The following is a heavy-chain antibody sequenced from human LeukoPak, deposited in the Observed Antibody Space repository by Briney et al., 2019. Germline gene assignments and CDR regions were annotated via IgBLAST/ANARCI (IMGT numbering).Heavy chain of an antibody. Sequence: SETLSLTWTVSGXSISSYYRSWIRQPPGKGLEWIGYIYYSGSTNYNPSLKSRVTISVDTSKNQFSLKLSSVTAADTAVYYCARGFCSSTSCFGGWFDPWGQGTLVTVSS. CDR2: IYYSGST. CDR1: GXSISSYY. V-gene: IGHV4-59*01. D-gene: IGHD2-2*01. J-gene: IGHJ5*02. CDR3: ARGFCSSTSCFGGWFDP.